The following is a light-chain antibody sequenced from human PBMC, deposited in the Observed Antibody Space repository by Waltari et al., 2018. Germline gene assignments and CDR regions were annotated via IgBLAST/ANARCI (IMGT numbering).Light chain of an antibody. V-gene: IGLV4-69*01. J-gene: IGLJ3*02. Sequence: QLVRTQSPSASASLGASVKLTGTLSSGHSTNVIARLQKRPERGPRYLLKVNSDGSHNQGDAISARFSGSSPRAEHYLPISSLQSQEEADYYCQTGGPGTWVFGGGTKLTVL. CDR2: VNSDGSH. CDR1: SGHSTNV. CDR3: QTGGPGTWV.